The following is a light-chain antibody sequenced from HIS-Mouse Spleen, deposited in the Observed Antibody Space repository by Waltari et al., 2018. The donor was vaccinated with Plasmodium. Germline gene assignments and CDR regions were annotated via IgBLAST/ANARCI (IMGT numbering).Light chain of an antibody. J-gene: IGKJ2*01. CDR1: QSVSSY. CDR2: DAS. Sequence: EIVLTQSPPTLSLSPGERATLPCRASQSVSSYLAWYQQKPGQAPRLLIYDASNRATGIPARFSGSGSGTDFTLTISSLEPEDFAVYYCQQRSNWYTFGQGTKLEIK. V-gene: IGKV3-11*01. CDR3: QQRSNWYT.